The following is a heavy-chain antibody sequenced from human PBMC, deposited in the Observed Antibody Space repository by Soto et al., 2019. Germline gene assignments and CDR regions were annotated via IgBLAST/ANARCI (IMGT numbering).Heavy chain of an antibody. J-gene: IGHJ5*02. CDR1: GYTFTSYA. CDR3: GRYSSSWPVNWFDP. CDR2: INAGNGNT. D-gene: IGHD6-13*01. V-gene: IGHV1-3*01. Sequence: ASVKVSCKASGYTFTSYAMHWVRQAPGQRLEWMGWINAGNGNTKYSQKFQGRVTITRDTSTSTAYMELSSLRSEDTAVYYCGRYSSSWPVNWFDPGGRGTLLTVSS.